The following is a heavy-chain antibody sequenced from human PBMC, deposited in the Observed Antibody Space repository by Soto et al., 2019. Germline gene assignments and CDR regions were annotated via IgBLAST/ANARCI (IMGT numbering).Heavy chain of an antibody. D-gene: IGHD2-2*01. V-gene: IGHV3-49*03. CDR3: TRSRTTSVVTGAFDY. CDR2: IRGQPYVGTT. Sequence: LRLSCTTSVFTFGDYAMSWFRQAPGKGLEWVGFIRGQPYVGTTEYAASVRGRFTISRDDSKSIVYLQMNSLETEDTALYFCTRSRTTSVVTGAFDYWGQGTLVTV. J-gene: IGHJ4*02. CDR1: VFTFGDYA.